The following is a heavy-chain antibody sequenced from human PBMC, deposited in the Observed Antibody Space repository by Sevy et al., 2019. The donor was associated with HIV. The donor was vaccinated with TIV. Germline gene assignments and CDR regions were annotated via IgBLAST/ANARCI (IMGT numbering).Heavy chain of an antibody. CDR3: AKDGSEKWISQRPYPFES. V-gene: IGHV3-23*01. CDR2: MSGNGGSI. J-gene: IGHJ4*02. Sequence: GGSLRLSCTASGLTFTNHAMSWVRQAPGKGLEWVTGMSGNGGSIYYADSVKGRFTISRDNSKNTLYLQMNSLRAEDTAMDYCAKDGSEKWISQRPYPFESWGQGTLVTVSS. D-gene: IGHD5-12*01. CDR1: GLTFTNHA.